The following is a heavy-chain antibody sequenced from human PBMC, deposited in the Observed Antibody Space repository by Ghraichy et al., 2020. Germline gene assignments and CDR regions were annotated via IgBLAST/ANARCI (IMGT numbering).Heavy chain of an antibody. Sequence: LSLTCAASGFTFNNYAMSWVRQAPGTGLEWVSSISGSGSSTYYADSVKGRFIISRDNSKNTLSMRMDSLSAEDTAVYYCAKDQDIVVVPANAFDIWGQGTVVIVSS. V-gene: IGHV3-23*01. J-gene: IGHJ3*02. CDR1: GFTFNNYA. CDR2: ISGSGSST. D-gene: IGHD2-2*01. CDR3: AKDQDIVVVPANAFDI.